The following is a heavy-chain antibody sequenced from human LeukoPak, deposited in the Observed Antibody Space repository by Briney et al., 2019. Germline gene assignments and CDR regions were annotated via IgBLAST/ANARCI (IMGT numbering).Heavy chain of an antibody. CDR3: AKSNGYCSGGNCYSNY. J-gene: IGHJ4*02. CDR2: ISYDGKNQ. CDR1: GFTFSDYG. D-gene: IGHD2-15*01. V-gene: IGHV3-30*18. Sequence: GGSLRLSCAASGFTFSDYGMHWVRQAPGKGLEWVAVISYDGKNQYYADSVKGRFTISRDSSKNTLYLQVNSLRVEDTAVYYCAKSNGYCSGGNCYSNYWGQGTLVTVSS.